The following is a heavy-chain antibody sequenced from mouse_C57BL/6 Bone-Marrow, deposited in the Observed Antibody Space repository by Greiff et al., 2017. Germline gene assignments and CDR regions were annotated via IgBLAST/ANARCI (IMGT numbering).Heavy chain of an antibody. CDR1: GFTFTDYY. CDR2: VFPYNGGT. CDR3: AREEIYDASCDV. D-gene: IGHD2-3*01. V-gene: IGHV1-36*01. J-gene: IGHJ1*03. Sequence: EVQLQQSGPVLVKPGPSVKISCKASGFTFTDYYMHWVKPSHGKSLEWICLVFPYNGGTSYNRKFKGKATLTVDTSSSTAYMELNSLTSEDSAVYYCAREEIYDASCDVWGTGTTLTVSS.